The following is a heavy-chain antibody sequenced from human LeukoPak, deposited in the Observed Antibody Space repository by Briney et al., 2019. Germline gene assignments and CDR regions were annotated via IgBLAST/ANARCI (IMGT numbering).Heavy chain of an antibody. Sequence: GASVNVSCKASGYTFTSYAMHWVRQAPGQRLEWMGWINAGNGNTKYSQKFQGRVTITRDTSASTAYMELSSLRSEDTAVYYCARGRAGYGDYDTDAFDIWGQGTMVTVSS. D-gene: IGHD4-17*01. CDR1: GYTFTSYA. J-gene: IGHJ3*02. V-gene: IGHV1-3*01. CDR3: ARGRAGYGDYDTDAFDI. CDR2: INAGNGNT.